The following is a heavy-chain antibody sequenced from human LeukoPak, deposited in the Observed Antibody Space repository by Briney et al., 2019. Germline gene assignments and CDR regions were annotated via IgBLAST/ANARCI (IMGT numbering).Heavy chain of an antibody. D-gene: IGHD3-22*01. Sequence: GGSLRLSCAASGFTVSSNYMSWVRQAPGKGLEWVSVIYSGGSTYYADSVKGRFTISRDNSKNTLYLQMNSLGAEDTAVYYCASERPVNYYDSSGPLALDVWGKGTTVTVSS. CDR2: IYSGGST. CDR3: ASERPVNYYDSSGPLALDV. CDR1: GFTVSSNY. J-gene: IGHJ6*04. V-gene: IGHV3-53*01.